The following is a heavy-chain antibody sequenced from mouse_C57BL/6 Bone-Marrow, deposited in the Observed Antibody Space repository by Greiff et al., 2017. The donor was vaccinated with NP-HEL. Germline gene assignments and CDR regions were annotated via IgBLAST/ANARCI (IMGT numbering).Heavy chain of an antibody. CDR1: GYTFTSYT. CDR2: INPSSGYT. D-gene: IGHD4-1*01. J-gene: IGHJ2*01. V-gene: IGHV1-4*01. Sequence: SGAELARPGASVKMSCKASGYTFTSYTMHWVKQRPGQGLEWIGYINPSSGYTKYNQKFKDKATLTADKSSSTAYMQLSSLTSEDSAVYYCARYWDLYFDYWGQGTTLTVSS. CDR3: ARYWDLYFDY.